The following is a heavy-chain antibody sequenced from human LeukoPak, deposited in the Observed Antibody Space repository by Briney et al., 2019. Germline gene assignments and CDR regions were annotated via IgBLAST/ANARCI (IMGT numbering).Heavy chain of an antibody. D-gene: IGHD3-9*01. CDR1: GVSMRTYY. CDR2: VSYSGNT. V-gene: IGHV4-59*08. Sequence: SETLSLTCTVSGVSMRTYYWSWIRQPPGKGLEWIGYVSYSGNTDYNPSLKSRLTISIDTSETQFSLKLTSVTAADTAVYYCARGRYFDWALPPFDYWGQGTLVTVSS. J-gene: IGHJ4*02. CDR3: ARGRYFDWALPPFDY.